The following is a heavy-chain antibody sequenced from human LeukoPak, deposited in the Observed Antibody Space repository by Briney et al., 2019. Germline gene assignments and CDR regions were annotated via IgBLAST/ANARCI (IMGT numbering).Heavy chain of an antibody. CDR2: IYSGGSI. V-gene: IGHV3-53*01. CDR1: GFIVSSHY. Sequence: GGSLRLSCAASGFIVSSHYMSWVRQAPGKGLEWVSVIYSGGSIYYADSVKGRFTISRDNSKNTVYLQMNSLRAEDTAVYYCARETLSVAGFFDYWGQGTLVTVSS. J-gene: IGHJ4*02. D-gene: IGHD6-19*01. CDR3: ARETLSVAGFFDY.